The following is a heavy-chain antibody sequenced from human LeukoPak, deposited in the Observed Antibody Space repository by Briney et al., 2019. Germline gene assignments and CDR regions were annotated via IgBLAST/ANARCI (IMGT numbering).Heavy chain of an antibody. Sequence: GGSLRLSCAASGFTFSDFYMSWIRQAPGKGLEWRSYISSSGGYTNYADSVKGRFTISRDNAKNSLYPQMNSLRAEDTAVYYCATDPPGAAAGYFDYWGQGTLVTVSS. J-gene: IGHJ4*02. CDR1: GFTFSDFY. CDR2: ISSSGGYT. V-gene: IGHV3-11*03. CDR3: ATDPPGAAAGYFDY. D-gene: IGHD6-13*01.